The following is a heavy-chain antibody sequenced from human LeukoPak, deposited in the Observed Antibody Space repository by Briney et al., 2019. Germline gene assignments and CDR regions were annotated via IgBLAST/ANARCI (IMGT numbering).Heavy chain of an antibody. Sequence: PGGSLRLSCAASGFSVRDFAMTWVRQAPGKGLEWVSTVSGTGGDNYYSDTEKGRYTMSRDNSENTLDLHMNSLRVEDTAVYYCAKILRPVTSFPQFYFFGMDVWGKGATVTVSS. D-gene: IGHD4-17*01. V-gene: IGHV3-23*01. CDR3: AKILRPVTSFPQFYFFGMDV. CDR1: GFSVRDFA. CDR2: VSGTGGDN. J-gene: IGHJ6*04.